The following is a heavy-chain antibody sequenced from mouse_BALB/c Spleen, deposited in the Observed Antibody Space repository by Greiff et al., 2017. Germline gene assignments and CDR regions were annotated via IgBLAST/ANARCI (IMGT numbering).Heavy chain of an antibody. Sequence: DVKLVESGGDLVKPGGSLKLSCAASGFTFSSYGMSWVRQTPDKRLEWVATISSGGSYTYYPDSVKGRFTISRDNAKNTLYLQMSSLKSEDTAMYYCARQGEFRSYENWYFDVWGAGTTVTVSS. CDR3: ARQGEFRSYENWYFDV. V-gene: IGHV5-6*02. D-gene: IGHD1-1*01. J-gene: IGHJ1*01. CDR2: ISSGGSYT. CDR1: GFTFSSYG.